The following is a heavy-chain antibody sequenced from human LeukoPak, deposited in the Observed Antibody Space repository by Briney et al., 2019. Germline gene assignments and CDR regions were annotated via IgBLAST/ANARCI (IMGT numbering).Heavy chain of an antibody. Sequence: GGSLRLSCAASGFTFSSYEMNWVRQAPGKGLEWVSYISSSGSTIYYVDSVKGRSTISRDNAKNSLYLQMNSLRAEDTAVYYCASLGDYDILTGRPPFDYWGQGTLVTVSS. CDR2: ISSSGSTI. D-gene: IGHD3-9*01. CDR3: ASLGDYDILTGRPPFDY. V-gene: IGHV3-48*03. J-gene: IGHJ4*02. CDR1: GFTFSSYE.